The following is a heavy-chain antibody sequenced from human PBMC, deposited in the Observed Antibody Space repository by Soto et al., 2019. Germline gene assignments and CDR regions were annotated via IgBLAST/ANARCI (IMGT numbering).Heavy chain of an antibody. CDR3: AREPYLPKARNDF. CDR1: GGSISSGDYF. CDR2: IFNSGTT. V-gene: IGHV4-30-4*01. Sequence: SETLSLTCSVSGGSISSGDYFWTWIRQSPGKGLEWMGYIFNSGTTYYNPSLKGRLNISIEKSKNQFSLRLTSVTAVDSAVFFCAREPYLPKARNDFWGQGTLVTVSS. J-gene: IGHJ4*02.